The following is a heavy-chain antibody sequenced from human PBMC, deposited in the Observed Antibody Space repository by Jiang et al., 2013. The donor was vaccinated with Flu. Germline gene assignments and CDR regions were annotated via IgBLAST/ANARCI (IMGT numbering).Heavy chain of an antibody. D-gene: IGHD3-22*01. CDR1: GGSISSYY. J-gene: IGHJ3*02. V-gene: IGHV4-59*01. CDR3: ARWDYYDSSGYYSRGAFDI. Sequence: PGLVKPSETLSLTCTVSGGSISSYYWSWIRQPPGKGLEWIGYIYYSGSTNXNPSLKSRVTISVDTSKNQFSLKLSSVTAADTAVYYCARWDYYDSSGYYSRGAFDIWGQGTMVTVSS. CDR2: IYYSGST.